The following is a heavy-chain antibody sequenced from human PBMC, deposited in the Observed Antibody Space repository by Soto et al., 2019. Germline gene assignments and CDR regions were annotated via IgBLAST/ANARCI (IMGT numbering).Heavy chain of an antibody. Sequence: SETLSLTCAVDGGSFSGYYWSWIRQPPGKGLEWIGEINHSGSTNYNPSLKSRVTISVDTSKNQFSLKLSSVTAADTAVYYCARGKTLAGPSTYYGFDYWGQGTLVTVSS. CDR2: INHSGST. CDR1: GGSFSGYY. D-gene: IGHD3-22*01. V-gene: IGHV4-34*01. CDR3: ARGKTLAGPSTYYGFDY. J-gene: IGHJ4*02.